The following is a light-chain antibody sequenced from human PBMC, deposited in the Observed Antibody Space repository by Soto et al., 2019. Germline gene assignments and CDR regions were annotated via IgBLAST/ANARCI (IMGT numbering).Light chain of an antibody. J-gene: IGKJ1*01. V-gene: IGKV4-1*01. Sequence: DIVMTQSPDSLAVSLGERATINCKSSQSVLYSSNNKNYLSWYQQKPGQPPKLLIYWASTRESGVPDRFSGSGYGTDFTLTISSLQAEDVAVYYCQQYYGTLWTFGQGTKVEIK. CDR1: QSVLYSSNNKNY. CDR2: WAS. CDR3: QQYYGTLWT.